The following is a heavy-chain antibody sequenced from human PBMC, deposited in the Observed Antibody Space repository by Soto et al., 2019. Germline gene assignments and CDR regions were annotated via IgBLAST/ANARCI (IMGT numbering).Heavy chain of an antibody. CDR3: ARDPGDSSPEAWFDP. J-gene: IGHJ5*02. V-gene: IGHV1-69*13. CDR2: IIPIFGTA. Sequence: VKVSCKASGGTFSSYAISWVRQAPGQGLEWMGGIIPIFGTANYAQKFQGRVTITADESTSTAYMELSSLRSEDTAVYYCARDPGDSSPEAWFDPWGQGTLVTVSS. CDR1: GGTFSSYA. D-gene: IGHD3-22*01.